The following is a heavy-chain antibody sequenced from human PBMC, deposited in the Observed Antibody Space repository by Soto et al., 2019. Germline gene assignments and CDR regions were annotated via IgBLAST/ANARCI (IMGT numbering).Heavy chain of an antibody. CDR2: ISTTSSSI. CDR3: ARKGVAFDY. D-gene: IGHD3-3*01. V-gene: IGHV3-48*02. J-gene: IGHJ4*02. CDR1: GFTFSSYS. Sequence: PAGSLRLSCGASGFTFSSYSMDWGRQAPGEGLEWISYISTTSSSIYYADSVKGRFTISRDNAKNSLFLQMNSLRDEDTAVYYCARKGVAFDYWGQGALVTVSS.